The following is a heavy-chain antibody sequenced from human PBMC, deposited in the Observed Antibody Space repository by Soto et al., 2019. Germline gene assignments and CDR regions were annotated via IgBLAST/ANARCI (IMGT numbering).Heavy chain of an antibody. Sequence: NPSETLSLTCAVSGGSISSGGYSWSWIRQPPGKGLEWIGYIYHSGSTYYNPSLKSRVTISVDRSKNQFSLKLSSVTAADTAVYYCARQIRDASGTYHFAYWGQGTLVTVPS. J-gene: IGHJ4*02. CDR3: ARQIRDASGTYHFAY. CDR2: IYHSGST. D-gene: IGHD3-10*01. V-gene: IGHV4-30-2*01. CDR1: GGSISSGGYS.